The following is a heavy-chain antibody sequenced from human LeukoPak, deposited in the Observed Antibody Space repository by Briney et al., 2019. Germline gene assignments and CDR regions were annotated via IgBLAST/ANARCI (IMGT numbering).Heavy chain of an antibody. CDR3: ARRQPYYNLWSVYDAFDI. Sequence: GASVKVSCKASGYTFTGYYIHWVRQAPGQGLEWMGWISAHNGNTKYAQKLQGRVTMTTDTSTGTAYMELRSLRSDDTAVYYCARRQPYYNLWSVYDAFDIWGQGTMVTVSS. V-gene: IGHV1-18*04. CDR1: GYTFTGYY. D-gene: IGHD3-3*01. CDR2: ISAHNGNT. J-gene: IGHJ3*02.